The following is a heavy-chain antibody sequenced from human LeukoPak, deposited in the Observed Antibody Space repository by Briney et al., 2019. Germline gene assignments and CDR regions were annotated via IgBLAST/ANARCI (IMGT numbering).Heavy chain of an antibody. J-gene: IGHJ4*02. CDR2: ISGSGGST. CDR1: GFTFSSYA. D-gene: IGHD4-17*01. CDR3: AKVEGYGDYYFDY. Sequence: GGSLRLSCAASGFTFSSYAMSWVRQAPGKGLEWVSAISGSGGSTYYVDSVKGRFTISRDNSKNTLYLQMNSLRAEDTAVYYCAKVEGYGDYYFDYWGQGTLVTVSS. V-gene: IGHV3-23*01.